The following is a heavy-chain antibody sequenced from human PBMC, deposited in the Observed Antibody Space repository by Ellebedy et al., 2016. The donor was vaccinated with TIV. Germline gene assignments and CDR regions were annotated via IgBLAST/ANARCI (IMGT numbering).Heavy chain of an antibody. D-gene: IGHD3-22*01. Sequence: ASVKVSCKASGYTFTSYGISWVRQAPGQGLEWMGWISAYNGNTNYAQKLQGRVTMTTDTSTSTAYMELRSLRSDDTAVYYCARDDTLYYYDSSGYMKLWGQGTLVTVSS. CDR3: ARDDTLYYYDSSGYMKL. J-gene: IGHJ4*02. V-gene: IGHV1-18*01. CDR2: ISAYNGNT. CDR1: GYTFTSYG.